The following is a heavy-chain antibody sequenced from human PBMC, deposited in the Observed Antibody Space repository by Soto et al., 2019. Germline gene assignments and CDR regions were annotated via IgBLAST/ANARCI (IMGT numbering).Heavy chain of an antibody. CDR3: ARPVVPAGRPRYYYYGMDV. CDR2: IDPSDSYT. V-gene: IGHV5-10-1*01. J-gene: IGHJ6*02. Sequence: GESLKISCKGSGYSFTSYWISWVRQMPGKGLEWMGRIDPSDSYTNYSPSFQGHVTISADKSISTAYLQWSSLKASDTAMYYCARPVVPAGRPRYYYYGMDVWGQGTTVTVSS. CDR1: GYSFTSYW. D-gene: IGHD2-2*01.